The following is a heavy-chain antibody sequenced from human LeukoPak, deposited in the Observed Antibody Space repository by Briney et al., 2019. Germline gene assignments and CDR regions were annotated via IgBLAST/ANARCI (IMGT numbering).Heavy chain of an antibody. CDR2: AGWAGGTT. J-gene: IGHJ4*02. Sequence: GGSLRLSCAASGFTFSSYAMSWVRQAPGKGLEWVSLAGWAGGTTFYSDSVRGRFTISRDSGRKSVYLQMNSLTTDDTAFYFCAKELDTMFFDYWGQGALVTVSS. CDR3: AKELDTMFFDY. D-gene: IGHD3-10*02. V-gene: IGHV3-43*02. CDR1: GFTFSSYA.